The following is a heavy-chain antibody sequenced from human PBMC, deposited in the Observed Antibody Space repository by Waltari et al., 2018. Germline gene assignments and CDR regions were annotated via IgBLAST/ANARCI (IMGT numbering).Heavy chain of an antibody. CDR3: ARGYYYDSSLGDY. CDR1: GFTFSSYA. Sequence: QVQLVESGGGVVQPGRSLRLSCAASGFTFSSYAMHWVRQAPGKGLEWVAVISYDGRNKYYADSVKGRFTISRDNSKNTLYLQMNSLRAEDTAVYYCARGYYYDSSLGDYWGQGTLVTVSS. J-gene: IGHJ4*02. D-gene: IGHD3-22*01. V-gene: IGHV3-30*04. CDR2: ISYDGRNK.